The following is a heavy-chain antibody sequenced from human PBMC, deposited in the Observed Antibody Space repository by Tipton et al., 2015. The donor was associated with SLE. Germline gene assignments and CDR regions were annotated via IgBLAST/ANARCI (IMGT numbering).Heavy chain of an antibody. CDR3: SRGGVGGYDYFDS. CDR1: GGSISSDDYY. J-gene: IGHJ4*02. Sequence: LRLSCTVSGGSISSDDYYWSWIRQHPGKGLEWIGHISNSGDTSYNPSLRSRLSISVDTSKNQFSLKVNSVNAANTAFYYCSRGGVGGYDYFDSWGQGVLVTVSS. CDR2: ISNSGDT. V-gene: IGHV4-31*02. D-gene: IGHD5-12*01.